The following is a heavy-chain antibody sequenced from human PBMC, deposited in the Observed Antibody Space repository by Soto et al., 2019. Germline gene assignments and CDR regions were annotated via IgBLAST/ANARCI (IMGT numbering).Heavy chain of an antibody. D-gene: IGHD3-22*01. CDR2: INHSGST. CDR1: GGSFSGYY. CDR3: ARSGIVVVKAFDY. J-gene: IGHJ4*02. V-gene: IGHV4-34*01. Sequence: PSETLSLTCAVYGGSFSGYYWSWIRQPPGKRLEWIGEINHSGSTNYNPSLKSRVTISVDTSKNQFSLKLSSVTAADTAVYYCARSGIVVVKAFDYWGQGTLVTVSS.